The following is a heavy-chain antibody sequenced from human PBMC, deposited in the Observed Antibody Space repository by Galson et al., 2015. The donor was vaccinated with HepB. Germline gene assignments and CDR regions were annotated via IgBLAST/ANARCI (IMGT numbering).Heavy chain of an antibody. D-gene: IGHD3-3*01. J-gene: IGHJ6*02. CDR1: GGTFSSYT. CDR3: ASPRDDFWSGYLNYYYYGVNV. Sequence: SVKVSCKASGGTFSSYTFSWVRQAPGQGLEWMGGIIPIFGTANYAQKFQGRVTITADESTSTAYMELSSLRSEDTAVYYCASPRDDFWSGYLNYYYYGVNVWGQGTTVTVSS. CDR2: IIPIFGTA. V-gene: IGHV1-69*13.